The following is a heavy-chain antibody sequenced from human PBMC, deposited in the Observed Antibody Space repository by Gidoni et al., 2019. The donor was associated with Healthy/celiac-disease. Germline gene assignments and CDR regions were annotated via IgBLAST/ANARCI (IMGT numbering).Heavy chain of an antibody. V-gene: IGHV4-34*01. CDR3: ARGTGFESNYYYGMDV. CDR1: GGSFSGYY. CDR2: INHSGST. J-gene: IGHJ6*02. Sequence: QVQLQQWGAGLLKPSETLSLTCAVYGGSFSGYYWNWIRQPPGKGLEWIGEINHSGSTNYNPSLKSRATISRDTSKKQFSLKLSSVTAADTAVYYCARGTGFESNYYYGMDVWGQGTTVTVSS.